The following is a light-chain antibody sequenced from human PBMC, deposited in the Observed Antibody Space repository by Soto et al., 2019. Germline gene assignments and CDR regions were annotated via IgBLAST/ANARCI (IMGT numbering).Light chain of an antibody. V-gene: IGLV2-23*01. CDR2: EGT. Sequence: QSALTQPASVSGSPGQSITISCTGTRSDVGSYILVSWYQQHPGKAPKLMIYEGTKRPSGVSNRFSGSTSGNTASLTISGLQAEDEADYYCCSYAGNSNWVFGGGTKLTVL. CDR1: RSDVGSYIL. J-gene: IGLJ2*01. CDR3: CSYAGNSNWV.